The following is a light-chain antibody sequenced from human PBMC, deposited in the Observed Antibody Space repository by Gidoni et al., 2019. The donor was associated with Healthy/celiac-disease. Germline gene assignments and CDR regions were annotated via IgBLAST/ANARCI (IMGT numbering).Light chain of an antibody. CDR1: PSVSSY. CDR3: QQRSN. Sequence: EIVLTQSPATLSLSPGERATLSCRASPSVSSYLAWYQQKPGQAPRLLIYDASNRATGIPARFSGSGSGTDFTLTISSLEPEDFAVYYCQQRSNFGQGTKVEIK. J-gene: IGKJ1*01. V-gene: IGKV3-11*01. CDR2: DAS.